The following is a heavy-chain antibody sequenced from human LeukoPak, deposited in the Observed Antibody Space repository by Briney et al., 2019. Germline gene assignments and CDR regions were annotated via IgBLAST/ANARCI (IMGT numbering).Heavy chain of an antibody. J-gene: IGHJ6*02. D-gene: IGHD3-10*01. CDR3: AKDRVALWFGESIPYYYYGMDV. Sequence: PGGSLRLSCAASGFTFSSYAMSWVRQAPGKGLEWVSSISGSGGSTYYADSVKGRFTISRDNSKNTLYLQMNSLRAEDTAVYYCAKDRVALWFGESIPYYYYGMDVWGQGTTVTVSS. CDR1: GFTFSSYA. V-gene: IGHV3-23*01. CDR2: ISGSGGST.